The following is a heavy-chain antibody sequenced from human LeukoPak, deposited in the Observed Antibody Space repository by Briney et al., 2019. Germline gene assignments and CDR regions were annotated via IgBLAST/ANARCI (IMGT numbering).Heavy chain of an antibody. D-gene: IGHD5-24*01. CDR1: GVTFSSYW. CDR2: TKQDGSEK. V-gene: IGHV3-7*01. Sequence: GGSLRLSCAASGVTFSSYWMSWVRQAPGRGLEWVANTKQDGSEKYYVDSVKGRFTISRDNAKNSLYLQMNSLRAEDTAVYYCAKSGYKRFDYWAQGTRVTVSS. J-gene: IGHJ4*02. CDR3: AKSGYKRFDY.